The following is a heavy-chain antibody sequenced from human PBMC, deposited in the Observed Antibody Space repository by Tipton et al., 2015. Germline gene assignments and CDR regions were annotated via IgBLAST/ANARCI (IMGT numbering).Heavy chain of an antibody. D-gene: IGHD3/OR15-3a*01. CDR2: IFYSGRT. V-gene: IGHV4-39*01. CDR3: AGLADFWIGHNP. J-gene: IGHJ5*02. CDR1: GGSISSVSYS. Sequence: GLVKPSETLSLSCTVSGGSISSVSYSWGWIRQPPGKGLEWIGNIFYSGRTYYNPLLKSRVTISVEMSKNEFSLRLSSVTAADTAVYYCAGLADFWIGHNPWSQGTLVTVPS.